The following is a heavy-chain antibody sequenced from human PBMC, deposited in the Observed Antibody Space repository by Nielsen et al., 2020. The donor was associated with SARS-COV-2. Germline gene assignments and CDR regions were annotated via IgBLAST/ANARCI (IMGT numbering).Heavy chain of an antibody. CDR1: GFTFGDYA. J-gene: IGHJ4*02. CDR3: ARGRRVGTTLFEY. CDR2: ISWNSGSI. V-gene: IGHV3-9*01. Sequence: GGSLRLSCTASGFTFGDYAMHWVRQAPGKGLEWVSGISWNSGSIAYADSVKGRFTISRDNAKNSLHLQMNSLRAEDTAFYYCARGRRVGTTLFEYWGQGTLVTVSS. D-gene: IGHD1-14*01.